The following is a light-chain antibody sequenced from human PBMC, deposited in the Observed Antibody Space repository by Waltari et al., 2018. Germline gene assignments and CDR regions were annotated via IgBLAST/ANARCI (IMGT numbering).Light chain of an antibody. CDR1: RRDVGNYNV. Sequence: QPALTQPASVSGSPGPSIPLPCTGTRRDVGNYNVFPLYHQYPGKAPKLIIYEVSEGPSGVSNRFSGSKSGNTASLTISGLQAEDEADYYCCSYAGGTTYVFGTGTKVTVL. CDR2: EVS. CDR3: CSYAGGTTYV. V-gene: IGLV2-23*02. J-gene: IGLJ1*01.